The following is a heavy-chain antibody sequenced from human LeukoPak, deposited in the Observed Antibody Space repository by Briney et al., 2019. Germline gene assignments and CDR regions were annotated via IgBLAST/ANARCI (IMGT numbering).Heavy chain of an antibody. Sequence: GGSLRLSCAASGFTFSSYWMSWVRQAPGKGLEWVANIKQDGSGKYYVDSVKGRFTISRDNAKNSLYLQMNSLRAEDTAVYYCARGPSIAARRFGGGDWGQGTLVTVSS. J-gene: IGHJ4*02. D-gene: IGHD6-6*01. CDR2: IKQDGSGK. V-gene: IGHV3-7*01. CDR3: ARGPSIAARRFGGGD. CDR1: GFTFSSYW.